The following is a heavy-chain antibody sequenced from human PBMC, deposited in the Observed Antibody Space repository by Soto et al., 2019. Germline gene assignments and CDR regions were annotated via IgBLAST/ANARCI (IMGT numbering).Heavy chain of an antibody. D-gene: IGHD6-19*01. CDR1: GFTFSSYA. Sequence: GGSLRLSCAASGFTFSSYAMSWVRQAPGKGLEWVSAISGSGGSTYYADSVKGRFTISRDNSKNTLYLQMNSLRAEDTAVYYCEKDQKGSLISGCYNYYYGMDVCGQGTTVTVSS. CDR2: ISGSGGST. J-gene: IGHJ6*02. V-gene: IGHV3-23*01. CDR3: EKDQKGSLISGCYNYYYGMDV.